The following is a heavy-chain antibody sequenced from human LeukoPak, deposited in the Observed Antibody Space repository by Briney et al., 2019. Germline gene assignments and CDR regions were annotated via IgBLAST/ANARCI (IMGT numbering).Heavy chain of an antibody. CDR3: AKDPSRYSGYDWYFDY. D-gene: IGHD5-12*01. Sequence: GGSLRLSCAASGFTFSSSAMSWVRQAPGKGLEWVSYISGSGGSTYYADSVKGQFTISRDNPKNTLYLQMNSLSAEDTAVYYCAKDPSRYSGYDWYFDYWGQGTLVTVSS. CDR2: ISGSGGST. J-gene: IGHJ4*02. V-gene: IGHV3-23*01. CDR1: GFTFSSSA.